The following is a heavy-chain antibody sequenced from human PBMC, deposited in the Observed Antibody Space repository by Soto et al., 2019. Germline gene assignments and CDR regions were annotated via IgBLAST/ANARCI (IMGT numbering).Heavy chain of an antibody. CDR3: ARNYDSSVTNWFDP. D-gene: IGHD3-22*01. J-gene: IGHJ5*02. CDR2: IYYSGGT. CDR1: GGSISSYY. V-gene: IGHV4-59*01. Sequence: SETLSLTCTVSGGSISSYYWGWIRQPPGKGLEWIGYIYYSGGTNYNPSLKSRVTISVDTSKNQFSRKLSSVTAADTAVYYCARNYDSSVTNWFDPWGQGTLVTVSS.